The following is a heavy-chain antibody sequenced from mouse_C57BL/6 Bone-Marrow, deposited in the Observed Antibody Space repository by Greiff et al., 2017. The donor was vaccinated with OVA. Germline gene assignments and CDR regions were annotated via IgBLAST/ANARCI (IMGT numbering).Heavy chain of an antibody. CDR1: GFTFSDYG. Sequence: EVMLVESGGGLVKPGGSLKLSCAASGFTFSDYGMHWVRQAPEKGLEWVAYISSGSSTIYYADTVKGRFTISRDNAKNTLFLQMTSLRSEDTAMYYCARTGGSSPYYYAMDYWGQGTSVTVSS. D-gene: IGHD1-1*01. CDR2: ISSGSSTI. J-gene: IGHJ4*01. V-gene: IGHV5-17*01. CDR3: ARTGGSSPYYYAMDY.